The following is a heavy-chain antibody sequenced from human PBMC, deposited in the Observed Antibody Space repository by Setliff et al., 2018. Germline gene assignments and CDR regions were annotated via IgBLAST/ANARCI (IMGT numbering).Heavy chain of an antibody. Sequence: SETLSLTCAVYGGSFSGYYWSWIRQPPGKGLEWIGEINRSGSTNYNPSLKSRVTISVDTSKNQFSLKLRSVTAADTAVYYCARGGLRLPTWFDPWGQGTLVTVSS. J-gene: IGHJ5*02. CDR3: ARGGLRLPTWFDP. V-gene: IGHV4-34*01. CDR1: GGSFSGYY. D-gene: IGHD4-17*01. CDR2: INRSGST.